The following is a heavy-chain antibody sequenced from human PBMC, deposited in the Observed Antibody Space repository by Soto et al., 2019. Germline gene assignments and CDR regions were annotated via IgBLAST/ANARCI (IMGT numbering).Heavy chain of an antibody. D-gene: IGHD3-22*01. Sequence: GGSLKISCAASGFTFSNYGMHWVRQAPGKGLEWVAVIPYDGSSKYYADSVKGRFTISRDNSKNTLYLHMNSLRAEDTAVYYCAKDHSVGSSGYYTLFDYWGQGTLVTV. CDR3: AKDHSVGSSGYYTLFDY. CDR1: GFTFSNYG. CDR2: IPYDGSSK. J-gene: IGHJ4*02. V-gene: IGHV3-30*18.